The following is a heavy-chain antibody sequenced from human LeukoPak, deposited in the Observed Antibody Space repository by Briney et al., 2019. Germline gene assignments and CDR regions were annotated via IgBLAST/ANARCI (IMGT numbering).Heavy chain of an antibody. Sequence: GGSLRLSCAASGFTFSSYSMNWVRQAPGKGLEWVSSISSSSSYIYYADSVKSRFPISRDNAKNSLYLQMNSLRAEDTAVYYCARWANRGAIDAFDIWGQGTMVTVSS. J-gene: IGHJ3*02. CDR2: ISSSSSYI. CDR1: GFTFSSYS. CDR3: ARWANRGAIDAFDI. V-gene: IGHV3-21*01. D-gene: IGHD3-10*01.